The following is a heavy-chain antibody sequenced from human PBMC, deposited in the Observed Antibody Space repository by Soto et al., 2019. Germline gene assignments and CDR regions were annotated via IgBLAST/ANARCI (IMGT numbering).Heavy chain of an antibody. J-gene: IGHJ5*02. CDR2: INPNGGST. Sequence: SVQVSCKAPADTFTSYYIHWVRQAPGHGLEWMGIINPNGGSTRFAQTFQGRITMTRDTTTSTVYMELRSLRSEDTAIYYCASSSAGVFVISLEGYSWLDPWGQGSLVTVAS. CDR1: ADTFTSYY. D-gene: IGHD3-10*01. CDR3: ASSSAGVFVISLEGYSWLDP. V-gene: IGHV1-46*01.